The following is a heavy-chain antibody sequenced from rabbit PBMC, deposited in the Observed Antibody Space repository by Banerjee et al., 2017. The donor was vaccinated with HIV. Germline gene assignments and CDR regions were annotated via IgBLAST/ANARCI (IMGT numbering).Heavy chain of an antibody. CDR1: GIDFSRYYY. CDR2: IYAGSSGST. D-gene: IGHD2-1*01. J-gene: IGHJ4*01. CDR3: ARVGDDYGDLNL. V-gene: IGHV1S40*01. Sequence: QSLEESGGDLVKPGASLTLTCTASGIDFSRYYYMCWVRQAPGKGLEWIACIYAGSSGSTYYASWAKGRFTISKTSSTTVTLQMTSLTAADTATYFCARVGDDYGDLNLWGQGTLVTVS.